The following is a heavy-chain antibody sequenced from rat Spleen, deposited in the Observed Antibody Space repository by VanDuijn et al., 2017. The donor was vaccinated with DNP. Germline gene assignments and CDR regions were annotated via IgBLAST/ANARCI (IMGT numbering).Heavy chain of an antibody. CDR1: GFTFSGYW. D-gene: IGHD1-11*01. CDR2: ISTGGGNT. CDR3: ARHRNYGGHGGYYFDY. Sequence: EVQLVESGGGLVQPGRSLKLSCVASGFTFSGYWMFWIRQAPGKGLEWVASISTGGGNTYYRDSVKGRFTISRDNAKNTQYLQMDSLRSEDTATYYCARHRNYGGHGGYYFDYWGQGVMVTVSS. J-gene: IGHJ2*01. V-gene: IGHV5S13*01.